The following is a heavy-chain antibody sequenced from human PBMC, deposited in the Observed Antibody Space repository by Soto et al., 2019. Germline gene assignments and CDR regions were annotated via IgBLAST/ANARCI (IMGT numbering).Heavy chain of an antibody. CDR2: IIPIFGTI. Sequence: QVQLLQSGAEVKKPGSSVRVSCEASGGTFRTYAISWVRHAPGQGLEWMGEIIPIFGTINYAQKFQGRLTITADESTATVYMDLRSLRSDDTALYYCAKGAVAGTPTSYYYYGMDVWGQGTTVTVSS. J-gene: IGHJ6*02. CDR1: GGTFRTYA. D-gene: IGHD6-19*01. CDR3: AKGAVAGTPTSYYYYGMDV. V-gene: IGHV1-69*12.